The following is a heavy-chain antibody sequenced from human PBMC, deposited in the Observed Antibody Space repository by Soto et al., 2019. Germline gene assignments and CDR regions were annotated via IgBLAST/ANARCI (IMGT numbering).Heavy chain of an antibody. D-gene: IGHD6-19*01. J-gene: IGHJ6*02. CDR1: GFTFSSYA. CDR3: AKPPSAVAGIGYYYGMDV. Sequence: RLSCAASGFTFSSYAMSWVRQAPGKGLEWVSAISGSGGGTYYADSVKGRFTISRDNSKNTLYLQMNSLRAEDTAVYYCAKPPSAVAGIGYYYGMDVWGQGTTVTVSS. V-gene: IGHV3-23*01. CDR2: ISGSGGGT.